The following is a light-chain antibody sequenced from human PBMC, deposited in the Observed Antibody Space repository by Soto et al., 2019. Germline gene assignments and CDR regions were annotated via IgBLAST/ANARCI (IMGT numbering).Light chain of an antibody. CDR1: QTISTY. J-gene: IGKJ5*01. Sequence: DIQMTQSPSSLSADVGDRGTIACRASQTISTYLKWYQQKQGKAPKLLIYAASSLEGGVPSRFSGSGSGTDLTITITTLQPEDFETYVCQQSYSTPITFGQGTRLEIK. CDR2: AAS. V-gene: IGKV1-39*01. CDR3: QQSYSTPIT.